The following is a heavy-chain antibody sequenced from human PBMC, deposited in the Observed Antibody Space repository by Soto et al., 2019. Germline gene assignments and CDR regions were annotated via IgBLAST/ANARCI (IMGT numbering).Heavy chain of an antibody. V-gene: IGHV4-59*01. CDR3: ARDRTPFDY. J-gene: IGHJ4*02. Sequence: SATLSLTCTVSGGSISSYYWSWIRQPPGKGLEWIGYIYYSGSTNYNPSLKSRVTISVDTSKNQFSLKLSSVTAADTAVYYCARDRTPFDYWGQGTLVTVSS. CDR1: GGSISSYY. CDR2: IYYSGST.